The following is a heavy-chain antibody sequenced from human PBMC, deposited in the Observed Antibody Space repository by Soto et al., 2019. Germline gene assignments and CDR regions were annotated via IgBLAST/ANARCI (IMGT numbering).Heavy chain of an antibody. CDR3: ARAQGAYYYYYGMDV. J-gene: IGHJ6*02. CDR2: IYYSGST. V-gene: IGHV4-31*11. CDR1: GGSFSSGGYY. Sequence: QVQLQQWGAGLLKPSETLSLTCAVYGGSFSSGGYYWSWIRQHPGKGLEWIGYIYYSGSTYYNPSLKSRVTISVDTSKNQFSLKLSSVTAADTAVYYCARAQGAYYYYYGMDVWGQGTTVTVSS.